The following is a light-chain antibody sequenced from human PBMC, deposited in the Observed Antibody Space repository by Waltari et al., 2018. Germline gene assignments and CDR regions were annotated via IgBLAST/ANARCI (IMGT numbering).Light chain of an antibody. CDR3: QAWDSSTVV. CDR1: KLGDKY. CDR2: QDT. Sequence: SYDLTQPPSVSVSPGQTASITCSGSKLGDKYASWYQQKPGQSPVLVIYQDTKRPSGIPGRFSGSNSGNTATLTISGTQAMDEADYYCQAWDSSTVVFGGGTKLTVL. V-gene: IGLV3-1*01. J-gene: IGLJ2*01.